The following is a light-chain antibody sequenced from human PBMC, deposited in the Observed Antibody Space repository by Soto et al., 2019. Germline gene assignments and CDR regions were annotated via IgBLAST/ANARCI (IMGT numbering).Light chain of an antibody. CDR3: QQYKDWPVA. CDR2: GAS. J-gene: IGKJ1*01. V-gene: IGKV3-15*01. CDR1: QSVTNN. Sequence: EIVMTQSPATLSVSPGERAILSCRASQSVTNNLAWYQQKPGQAPRLLIWGASTRATGIPGRFSGRGSGTEFTLTISSLQSEDFAVYYCQQYKDWPVAFGQGTKVEIK.